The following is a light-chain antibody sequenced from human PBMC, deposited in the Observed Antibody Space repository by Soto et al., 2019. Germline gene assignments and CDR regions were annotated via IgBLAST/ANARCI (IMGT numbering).Light chain of an antibody. CDR2: EVS. J-gene: IGLJ1*01. CDR3: SSYAGSNNLGV. Sequence: QSALTQPPSASGSPGQSVTISCTGTGSDVGGYNYVSWYQQHPGKAPKLMIYEVSKRPSGVPDRFSGSKSGNTASLTVSGLQGEDEADYYCSSYAGSNNLGVFGTGTKLTVL. V-gene: IGLV2-8*01. CDR1: GSDVGGYNY.